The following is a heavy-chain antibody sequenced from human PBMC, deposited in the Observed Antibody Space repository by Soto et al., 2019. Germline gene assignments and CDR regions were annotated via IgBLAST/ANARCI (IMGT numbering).Heavy chain of an antibody. Sequence: ASVKVSCKASGYTFTGYYMHWVRQEHEQGLEWMGWINPNSGGTNYAQKFQGWVTMTRDTSISTAYMELSRLRSDDTAVYYCARSLAYCGGDCYSADAFDIWGQGTMVTVSS. CDR3: ARSLAYCGGDCYSADAFDI. V-gene: IGHV1-2*04. D-gene: IGHD2-21*02. CDR2: INPNSGGT. J-gene: IGHJ3*02. CDR1: GYTFTGYY.